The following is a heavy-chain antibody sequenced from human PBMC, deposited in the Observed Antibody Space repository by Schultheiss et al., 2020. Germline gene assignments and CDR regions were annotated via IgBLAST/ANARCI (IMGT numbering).Heavy chain of an antibody. J-gene: IGHJ6*02. CDR2: IRSKANSYAT. D-gene: IGHD6-19*01. V-gene: IGHV3-73*01. CDR1: GFTFSGSA. Sequence: LSLTCAASGFTFSGSAMHWVRQASGKGLEWVGRIRSKANSYATAYAASVKGRFTISRDDSKNTAYLQMNSLKTEDTAVYYCTRAGYSSGWLNYYGMDVWGQGTTVTVSS. CDR3: TRAGYSSGWLNYYGMDV.